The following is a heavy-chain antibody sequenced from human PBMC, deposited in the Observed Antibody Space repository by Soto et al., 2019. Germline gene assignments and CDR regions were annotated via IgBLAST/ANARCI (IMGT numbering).Heavy chain of an antibody. V-gene: IGHV2-5*02. D-gene: IGHD2-15*01. CDR1: GFSLSNSGVG. CDR2: IYWDDDE. CDR3: THKGGRGAGMDV. Sequence: IFSKESGPTLVKPTQTLTLTCTFSGFSLSNSGVGVAWIRQPPGKALEWLALIYWDDDERYRPSLRSRLTITKDTSKNQVVLTMTNVDPVDTATYFCTHKGGRGAGMDVWGQGTTVTVSS. J-gene: IGHJ6*02.